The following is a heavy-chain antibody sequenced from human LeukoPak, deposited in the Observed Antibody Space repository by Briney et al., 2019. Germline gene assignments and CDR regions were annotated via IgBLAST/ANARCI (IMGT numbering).Heavy chain of an antibody. CDR2: ISPNSGGT. V-gene: IGHV1-2*02. CDR1: GYTFPSYY. J-gene: IGHJ4*02. Sequence: ASVKVSCKASGYTFPSYYMHWVRQAPGQGLEWMGWISPNSGGTNYAQKFQGRVTMTRDTSISTAYMELSRLGSDDTAVYYCAREDFLNWGFDYWGQGTLVTVSS. D-gene: IGHD7-27*01. CDR3: AREDFLNWGFDY.